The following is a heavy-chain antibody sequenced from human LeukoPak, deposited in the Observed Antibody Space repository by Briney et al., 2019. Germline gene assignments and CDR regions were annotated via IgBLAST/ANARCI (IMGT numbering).Heavy chain of an antibody. CDR1: GFTFSSYG. V-gene: IGHV3-30*18. D-gene: IGHD1-26*01. CDR2: ISYDGSNK. CDR3: AKDSGWELLNYYYGMDV. J-gene: IGHJ6*02. Sequence: GGSLRLSCVVSGFTFSSYGMHWVRQAPGKGLEWVAVISYDGSNKYYADSVKGRFTISRDNSKKTVYLQMTSLRPEDTAVYYCAKDSGWELLNYYYGMDVWGQGTTVTVSS.